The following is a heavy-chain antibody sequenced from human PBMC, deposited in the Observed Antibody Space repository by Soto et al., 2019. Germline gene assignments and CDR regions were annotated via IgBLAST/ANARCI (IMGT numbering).Heavy chain of an antibody. V-gene: IGHV3-15*01. CDR1: GFTFSNAW. CDR2: IKVKTDGGTT. D-gene: IGHD6-25*01. J-gene: IGHJ4*02. Sequence: FLRLACPAAGFTFSNAWMSWVRQAPGKGLEWVGRIKVKTDGGTTDYAAPVKGRFTISRDNSKNTLYLQMNSLRAEDTAVYYCAKVPLRPYYFDYWGQGTLVTVSS. CDR3: AKVPLRPYYFDY.